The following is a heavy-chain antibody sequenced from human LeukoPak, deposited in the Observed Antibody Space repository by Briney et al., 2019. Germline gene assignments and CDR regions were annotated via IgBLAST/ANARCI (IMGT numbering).Heavy chain of an antibody. CDR2: INTNTGNP. J-gene: IGHJ6*01. Sequence: ASVKVSCKASGYTSTSYAMNWVRQAPGQGLEWMGWINTNTGNPTYAQGFTGRFVFSLDTSVSTAYLQISSLKAEDTAVYYCARTMARITMIVAPSGMDVWGEGTTVTVSS. CDR3: ARTMARITMIVAPSGMDV. V-gene: IGHV7-4-1*02. CDR1: GYTSTSYA. D-gene: IGHD3-22*01.